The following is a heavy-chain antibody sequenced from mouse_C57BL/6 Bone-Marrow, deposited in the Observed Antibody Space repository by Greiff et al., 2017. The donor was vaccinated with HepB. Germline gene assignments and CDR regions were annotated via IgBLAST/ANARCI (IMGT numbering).Heavy chain of an antibody. J-gene: IGHJ1*03. CDR3: TFITTVVEYFDV. D-gene: IGHD1-1*01. V-gene: IGHV6-3*01. Sequence: EVKLQESGGGLVQPGGSMKLSCVASGFTFSNYWMNWVRQSPEKGLEWVAQIRLKSDNYATHYAESVKGRFTISRDDSKSSVYLQMNNLRAEDTGIYYCTFITTVVEYFDVWGTGTTVTVSS. CDR2: IRLKSDNYAT. CDR1: GFTFSNYW.